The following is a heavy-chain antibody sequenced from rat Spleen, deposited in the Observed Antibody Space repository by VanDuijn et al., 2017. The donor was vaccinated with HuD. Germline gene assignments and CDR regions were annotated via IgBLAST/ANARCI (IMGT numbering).Heavy chain of an antibody. D-gene: IGHD1-4*01. V-gene: IGHV5-29*01. CDR3: ARDRGTTRVFDY. CDR2: VSYDGSST. J-gene: IGHJ2*01. CDR1: GFTFSNYG. Sequence: EVQLVESGGGLVQPGRSLKLSCAASGFTFSNYGMAWVRQAPTKGLEWVATVSYDGSSTYYRESVKGRFTISRDNAKNTLEMQLSSLGSEDTAMYYCARDRGTTRVFDYWGQGVMVTVSS.